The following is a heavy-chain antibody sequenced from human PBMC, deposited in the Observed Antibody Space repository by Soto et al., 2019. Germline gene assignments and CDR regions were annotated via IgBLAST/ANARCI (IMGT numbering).Heavy chain of an antibody. D-gene: IGHD3-22*01. Sequence: QVQLVQSGAEVKQPGSSVKFYCKASGGTFSSYAISGVRHAPGQGLEWMVGFIPIFGTANYAQKFQGRVTITADKCTSTAYMELSSLRSEDTAVYYCARDNSSGYHYDYWGQGTLVTVSS. J-gene: IGHJ4*02. CDR3: ARDNSSGYHYDY. V-gene: IGHV1-69*06. CDR1: GGTFSSYA. CDR2: FIPIFGTA.